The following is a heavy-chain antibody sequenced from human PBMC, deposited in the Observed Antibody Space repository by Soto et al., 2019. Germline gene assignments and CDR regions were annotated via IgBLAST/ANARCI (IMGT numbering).Heavy chain of an antibody. CDR2: IWYDGSNK. CDR3: AIVREAARPPYYYYYYGMDV. Sequence: QVQLVESGGGVVQPGRSLRLSCAASGFSFSSYGMHWVRQAPSKGLEWVAVIWYDGSNKYYADSVKGRFTISRDNSKNTLYLQMNSLRAEDTAVYYCAIVREAARPPYYYYYYGMDVWGQGTTVTVSS. J-gene: IGHJ6*02. D-gene: IGHD6-6*01. V-gene: IGHV3-33*01. CDR1: GFSFSSYG.